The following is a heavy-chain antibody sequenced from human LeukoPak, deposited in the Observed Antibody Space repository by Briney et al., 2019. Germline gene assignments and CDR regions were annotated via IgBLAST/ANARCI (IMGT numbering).Heavy chain of an antibody. CDR1: GFTFSSYG. CDR3: AREFGSHSGDAFDI. J-gene: IGHJ3*02. CDR2: IRYDGSVK. D-gene: IGHD1-26*01. Sequence: GGPLRLSCGASGFTFSSYGMHWIRQAPGKGLEWVAFIRYDGSVKYYADSVKGRFTISRDNAKNSLYLQMNSLRAEDTAVYYCAREFGSHSGDAFDIWGQGTMVTVSS. V-gene: IGHV3-30*02.